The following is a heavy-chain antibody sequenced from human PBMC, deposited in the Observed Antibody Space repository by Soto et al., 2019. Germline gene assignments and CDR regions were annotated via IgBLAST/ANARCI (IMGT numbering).Heavy chain of an antibody. D-gene: IGHD5-18*01. CDR2: ISYDGSNK. CDR3: AKDRDAAMAY. V-gene: IGHV3-30*18. J-gene: IGHJ4*02. Sequence: GGSLTLSCAPSGFSFSCSGMIWVRQASGKWLDSVAVISYDGSNKYYVDSVKGRFTIYRDNSKNTLYLQMNSLRAEDSAVYYCAKDRDAAMAYWGQGTLITVCS. CDR1: GFSFSCSG.